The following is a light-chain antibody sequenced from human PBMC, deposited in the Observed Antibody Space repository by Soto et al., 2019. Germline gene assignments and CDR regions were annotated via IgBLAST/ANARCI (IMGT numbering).Light chain of an antibody. J-gene: IGKJ4*01. V-gene: IGKV3-15*01. CDR3: QQYTNWPLT. CDR2: VAS. Sequence: ENVLTRSPGTLSLSPGERATLSCRASQSVSSNLAWYQQKPGQAPRLLIYVASTRATGIPARFSGSGSGTEFTLTISSLQSEDSAVYYCQQYTNWPLTFGGGTKVDIK. CDR1: QSVSSN.